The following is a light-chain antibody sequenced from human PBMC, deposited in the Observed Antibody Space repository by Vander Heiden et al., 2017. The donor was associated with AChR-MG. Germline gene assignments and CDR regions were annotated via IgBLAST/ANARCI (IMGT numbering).Light chain of an antibody. CDR1: QSISSY. V-gene: IGKV1-39*01. Sequence: DIKMITSPSSLSASVGDRVTITCRASQSISSYLNGYQQKTGKAPKLLIYAASSLQSGGPSRCSSSGSGTNFTLTISRLQPEDFATDYCQQSDSTKWTFGQGTKVEIK. CDR3: QQSDSTKWT. CDR2: AAS. J-gene: IGKJ1*01.